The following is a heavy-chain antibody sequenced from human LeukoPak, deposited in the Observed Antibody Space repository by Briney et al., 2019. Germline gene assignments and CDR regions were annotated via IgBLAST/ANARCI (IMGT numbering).Heavy chain of an antibody. CDR1: GFTFSSYA. V-gene: IGHV3-23*01. D-gene: IGHD2/OR15-2a*01. CDR2: ISGSGGST. J-gene: IGHJ4*02. Sequence: GGSLRLSCAASGFTFSSYAMSWVRQAPGKGLEWVSAISGSGGSTYYADSVKGRLTISRDNSKNTLFLQMGSLRVEDMAVYYCARGANSGLDYWGQGTLVTVSS. CDR3: ARGANSGLDY.